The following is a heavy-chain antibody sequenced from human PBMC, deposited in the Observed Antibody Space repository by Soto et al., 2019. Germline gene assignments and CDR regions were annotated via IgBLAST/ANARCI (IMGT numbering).Heavy chain of an antibody. J-gene: IGHJ4*02. CDR1: GYTFTSYA. D-gene: IGHD5-12*01. Sequence: GESLKISCKASGYTFTSYAMHWVRQAPGQRLEWMGWINAGNGNTKYSQKFQGRVTITRDTSASTAYMELSSLRSEDTAVYYCARDRGYSGYDSARRSDYFDYWGQGTLVTVSS. CDR2: INAGNGNT. CDR3: ARDRGYSGYDSARRSDYFDY. V-gene: IGHV1-3*01.